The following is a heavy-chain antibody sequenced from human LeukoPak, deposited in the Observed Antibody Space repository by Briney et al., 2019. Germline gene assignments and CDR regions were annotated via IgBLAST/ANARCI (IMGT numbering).Heavy chain of an antibody. CDR3: ARDRSRYDSSGYPDY. CDR1: GGTFSSYA. J-gene: IGHJ4*02. CDR2: IIPIFGTA. V-gene: IGHV1-69*13. D-gene: IGHD3-22*01. Sequence: ASVKVSCKASGGTFSSYAISWVRQAPGQGLEWMGGIIPIFGTANYAQKFQGRVTITADESTGTAYMELSSLRSEDTAVYYCARDRSRYDSSGYPDYWGQGTLVTVSS.